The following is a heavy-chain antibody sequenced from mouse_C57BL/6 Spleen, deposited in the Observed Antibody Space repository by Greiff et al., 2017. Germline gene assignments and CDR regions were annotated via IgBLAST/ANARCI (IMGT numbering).Heavy chain of an antibody. Sequence: EVKLMESGGDLVKPGGSLKLSCAASGFTFSSYGMSWVRQTPDKRLEWVATISSGGSYTYYPDSVQGRFTISRDNAKNTLYLQMSSLKSEDTAMYYCARQSTTVVATRYFDVWGTGTTVTVSS. CDR2: ISSGGSYT. D-gene: IGHD1-1*01. CDR1: GFTFSSYG. J-gene: IGHJ1*03. CDR3: ARQSTTVVATRYFDV. V-gene: IGHV5-6*01.